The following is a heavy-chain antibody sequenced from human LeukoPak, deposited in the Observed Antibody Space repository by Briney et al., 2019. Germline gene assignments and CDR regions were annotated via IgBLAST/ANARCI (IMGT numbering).Heavy chain of an antibody. CDR1: GFTVSSNY. J-gene: IGHJ4*02. V-gene: IGHV3-53*01. Sequence: GGSLRLSCAASGFTVSSNYMSWVRQAPGKGLEWVSVIYSGGSTYYPDSVKGRFTISRDNAKNSLYLQMNSLRAEATAVYYCASLTYEILTGHYHVLSYFAYAGQRTPPTVPS. CDR3: ASLTYEILTGHYHVLSYFAY. CDR2: IYSGGST. D-gene: IGHD3-9*01.